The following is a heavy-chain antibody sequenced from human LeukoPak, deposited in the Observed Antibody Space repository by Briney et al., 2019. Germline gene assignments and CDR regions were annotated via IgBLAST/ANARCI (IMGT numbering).Heavy chain of an antibody. CDR3: ARDPDEGYDSSGYYSTGGADY. CDR1: GFTFSSYS. V-gene: IGHV3-21*01. Sequence: GGSLRLSCAASGFTFSSYSMNWVRQAPGKGLEWVSSISSSSNYIYYSDSMKGRFTISRDNAKNSLYLQMNSLRAEDTAVYYCARDPDEGYDSSGYYSTGGADYWGQGTLVTVSS. D-gene: IGHD3-22*01. CDR2: ISSSSNYI. J-gene: IGHJ4*02.